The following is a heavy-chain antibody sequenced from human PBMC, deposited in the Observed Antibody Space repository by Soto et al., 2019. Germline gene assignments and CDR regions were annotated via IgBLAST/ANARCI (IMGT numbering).Heavy chain of an antibody. CDR3: ARDLAAAGPFDC. D-gene: IGHD6-13*01. CDR1: GYTFTNYA. J-gene: IGHJ4*02. V-gene: IGHV1-18*01. Sequence: QVQLVQSGAEVKKPGASVKVSCKASGYTFTNYAFSWVRQAPGQGLEWIVWISAYNVNTNYPQKLQGRVTMTTDTSTSTAYMELRSLRSDDTAVYYCARDLAAAGPFDCWGQGTLVTVSS. CDR2: ISAYNVNT.